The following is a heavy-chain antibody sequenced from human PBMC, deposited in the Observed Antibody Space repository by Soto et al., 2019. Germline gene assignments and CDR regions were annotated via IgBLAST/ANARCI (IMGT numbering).Heavy chain of an antibody. CDR3: AKDSIRRSFSRSSTRARDAFDI. CDR1: GFTFEDYA. J-gene: IGHJ3*02. V-gene: IGHV3-9*01. D-gene: IGHD6-6*01. CDR2: ISWDSRSV. Sequence: EVHLVESGGGLVQPGGSLRLSCAVSGFTFEDYAMHWVRQAPGKGLEWVSGISWDSRSVAYADSVKGRFTISRDNAENSLHLQMNGLRAEDTAVYYCAKDSIRRSFSRSSTRARDAFDIWGQGTMVTVSS.